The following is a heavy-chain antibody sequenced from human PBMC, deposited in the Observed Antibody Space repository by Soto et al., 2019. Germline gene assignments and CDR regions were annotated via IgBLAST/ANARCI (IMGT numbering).Heavy chain of an antibody. V-gene: IGHV4-30-4*01. J-gene: IGHJ6*02. Sequence: PSETLSLTCTVSGDSISSGNKYWSWIRQPPGKGLDWIGYIFSSGTTYYNPSLKRRLTMSLDTSENQFSLKLNSLTDADTAVYYCARVPSPFDYYYAMDVWGQGTTVTVSS. CDR3: ARVPSPFDYYYAMDV. CDR1: GDSISSGNKY. D-gene: IGHD3-16*01. CDR2: IFSSGTT.